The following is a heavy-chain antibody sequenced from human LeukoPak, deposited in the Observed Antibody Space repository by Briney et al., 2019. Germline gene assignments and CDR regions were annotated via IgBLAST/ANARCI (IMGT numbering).Heavy chain of an antibody. J-gene: IGHJ3*02. CDR2: ISYDGSNK. CDR1: GFTFSSYA. D-gene: IGHD6-19*01. Sequence: GRSLRLSCAASGFTFSSYAMHWVRQAPGKGLEWVAVISYDGSNKYYADSVKGRFTISRDNSKNTLYLQMNSMRAEDTAVYYCARMRIIAVAVYDAFDIWGQGTMVTVSS. CDR3: ARMRIIAVAVYDAFDI. V-gene: IGHV3-30-3*01.